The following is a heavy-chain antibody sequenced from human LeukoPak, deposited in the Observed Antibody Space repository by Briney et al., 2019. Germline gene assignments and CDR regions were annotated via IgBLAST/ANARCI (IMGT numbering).Heavy chain of an antibody. CDR2: VYYNGST. Sequence: SETLSLTCTVSGGSISSYYWNWIRQPPGKGLEWIGYVYYNGSTNYNPSLRSRVTISVDTSKNQFSLKLSSVTAADTAVYYCARGHAYSSLGYWGQGTLVTVSS. CDR3: ARGHAYSSLGY. J-gene: IGHJ4*02. V-gene: IGHV4-59*01. D-gene: IGHD6-6*01. CDR1: GGSISSYY.